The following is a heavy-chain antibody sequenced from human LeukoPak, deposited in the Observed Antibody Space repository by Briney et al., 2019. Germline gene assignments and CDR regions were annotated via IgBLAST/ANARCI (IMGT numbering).Heavy chain of an antibody. CDR1: GYSISSGYY. Sequence: PSETLSLTCAVSGYSISSGYYWGWLRQPPGNGLEWIGTISHSGSTYYNPSLKSRVTISVDTSKNQFSLKLSSVTAADTAVYYCARDHGGTIDYWGQGTLVTVSS. D-gene: IGHD4-23*01. V-gene: IGHV4-38-2*02. CDR3: ARDHGGTIDY. J-gene: IGHJ4*02. CDR2: ISHSGST.